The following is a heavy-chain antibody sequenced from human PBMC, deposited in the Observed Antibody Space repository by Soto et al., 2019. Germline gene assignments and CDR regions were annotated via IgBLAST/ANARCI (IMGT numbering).Heavy chain of an antibody. CDR1: GGSISSSSYY. CDR2: IYYSGST. CDR3: ERHYYYDSSGYYLHTGNFDY. Sequence: SETLSLTCTVSGGSISSSSYYWGWIRQPPGKGLEGIGSIYYSGSTYYNPSLKSRVTISVDTAKNQFSLKLSSVTAADTAVYYCERHYYYDSSGYYLHTGNFDYWGQGTLVTVSS. D-gene: IGHD3-22*01. J-gene: IGHJ4*02. V-gene: IGHV4-39*01.